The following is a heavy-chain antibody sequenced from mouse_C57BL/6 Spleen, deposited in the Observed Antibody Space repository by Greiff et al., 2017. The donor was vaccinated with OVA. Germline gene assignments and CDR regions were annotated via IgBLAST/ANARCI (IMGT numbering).Heavy chain of an antibody. D-gene: IGHD4-1*01. Sequence: EVKVVESGGGLVKPGGSLKLSCAASGFTFSSYAMSWVRQTPEKRLEWVATISDGGSYTYYPDNVKGRFTISRDNAKNNLYLQMSHLKSEDTAMYYCARDSNTGDWYFDVWGTGTTVTVSS. V-gene: IGHV5-4*01. J-gene: IGHJ1*03. CDR1: GFTFSSYA. CDR3: ARDSNTGDWYFDV. CDR2: ISDGGSYT.